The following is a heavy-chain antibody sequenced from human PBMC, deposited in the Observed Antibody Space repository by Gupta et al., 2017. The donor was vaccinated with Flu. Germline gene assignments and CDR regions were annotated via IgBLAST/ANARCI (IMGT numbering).Heavy chain of an antibody. CDR1: GFTFSSYA. CDR3: AKGSAWGYYDSSGSDAFDI. J-gene: IGHJ3*02. D-gene: IGHD3-22*01. V-gene: IGHV3-23*01. Sequence: EVQLLESGGGLVQPGGSLRLSCAASGFTFSSYAMSWVRQAPGKGLEWVSAISGSGGSTYYADSVKGRFTISRDNSKNTLYLQMNSLRAEDTAVYYCAKGSAWGYYDSSGSDAFDIWGQGTMVTVSS. CDR2: ISGSGGST.